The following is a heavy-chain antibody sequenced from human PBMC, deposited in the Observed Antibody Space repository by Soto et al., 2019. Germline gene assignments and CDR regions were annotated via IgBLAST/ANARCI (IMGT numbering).Heavy chain of an antibody. CDR2: SIPVFGTA. V-gene: IGHV1-69*01. CDR1: GGTFRNYA. CDR3: AIPLPKQQLVRGAFDH. J-gene: IGHJ4*02. D-gene: IGHD6-13*01. Sequence: QVQLVQSVAEVKKPGSSVKLSCKTSGGTFRNYAINWVRQAPGQGLDWMGGSIPVFGTANYAQTFQGRLTITADESTSTAYMELSSLRSEDTAVYYCAIPLPKQQLVRGAFDHWGQGTLVTVAS.